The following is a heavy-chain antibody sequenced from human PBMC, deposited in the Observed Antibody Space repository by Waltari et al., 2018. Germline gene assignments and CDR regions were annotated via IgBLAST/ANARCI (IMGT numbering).Heavy chain of an antibody. CDR2: IWSDGNDK. CDR1: GFTFSTSG. J-gene: IGHJ4*02. V-gene: IGHV3-33*06. Sequence: QVQLVESGGGVVQPGKSLRLSCAASGFTFSTSGMQGGAQAPGKGLEWVEHIWSDGNDKYYADSVTGRFTISRDNSKNTLFLEMNSLRAEDTAVYYCAKDYDSSGYNPPQSGYFDYWGQGTLVTVSS. D-gene: IGHD3-22*01. CDR3: AKDYDSSGYNPPQSGYFDY.